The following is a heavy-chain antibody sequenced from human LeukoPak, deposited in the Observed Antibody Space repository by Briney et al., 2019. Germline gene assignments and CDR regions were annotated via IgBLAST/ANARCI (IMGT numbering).Heavy chain of an antibody. CDR3: ARDQGGYGEGSGWFDP. Sequence: PSETLSLTCTVSGGSISSGSYYWSWIRQPAGKGLEWIGRIYTSGSTNYNPSLKSRVTISVDTSKNQFSLKLSSVTAADTAVYYCARDQGGYGEGSGWFDPWGQGTLVTVSS. CDR2: IYTSGST. J-gene: IGHJ5*02. CDR1: GGSISSGSYY. D-gene: IGHD2-15*01. V-gene: IGHV4-61*02.